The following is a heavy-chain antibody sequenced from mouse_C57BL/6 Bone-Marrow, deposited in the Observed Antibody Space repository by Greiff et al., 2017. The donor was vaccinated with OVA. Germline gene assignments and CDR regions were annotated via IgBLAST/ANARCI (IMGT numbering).Heavy chain of an antibody. D-gene: IGHD2-1*01. CDR1: GYSITSGYY. V-gene: IGHV3-6*01. CDR2: ISSDGSN. CDR3: ASRYLLWYPYWYCDV. J-gene: IGHJ1*03. Sequence: VQLKQSGPGLVKPSQSLSLTCSVTGYSITSGYYWNWIRQFPGNKLEWMGYISSDGSNNYTPSLKNRISITRDPSKNQFFLKLNSVTTEDTATYYWASRYLLWYPYWYCDVWGTGTTVTVSS.